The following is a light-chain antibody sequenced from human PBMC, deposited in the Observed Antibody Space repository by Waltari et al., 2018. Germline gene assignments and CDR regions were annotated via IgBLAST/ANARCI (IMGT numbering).Light chain of an antibody. CDR3: QAWDFRVEV. CDR1: NLGGNY. CDR2: QDS. J-gene: IGLJ2*01. V-gene: IGLV3-1*01. Sequence: SYELTQPPSVSVSPGQTASITRSGDNLGGNYVCWYQQMPGQSPVLVIYQDSKRPSGIPERFSGSNSGNTATLTISGTQAMDEADYYCQAWDFRVEVFGGGTKLTVV.